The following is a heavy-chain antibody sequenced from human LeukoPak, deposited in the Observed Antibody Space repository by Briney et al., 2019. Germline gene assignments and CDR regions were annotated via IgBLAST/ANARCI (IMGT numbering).Heavy chain of an antibody. V-gene: IGHV3-48*01. CDR1: GFTFSSYN. CDR2: IRSNGITT. Sequence: PGGSLRLSCAASGFTFSSYNMNWVRQTPGQGLEWVSGIRSNGITTYYADSVKGRFTTSRDNSKNTVYLQMNSLRADDTAMYFCVRDRAWGSYDYWGQGALVTVSS. CDR3: VRDRAWGSYDY. J-gene: IGHJ4*02. D-gene: IGHD7-27*01.